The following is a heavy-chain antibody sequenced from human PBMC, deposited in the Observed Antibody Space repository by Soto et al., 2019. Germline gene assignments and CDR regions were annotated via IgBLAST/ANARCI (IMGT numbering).Heavy chain of an antibody. Sequence: GGSLRLSCAASGFTVSSNYMSWVRQAPGKGLEWVSVTYPGGTTYYADSVKGRFIISRDISKNTLDLQMNSLRAEDTAVYYCARSEGTGPPVGYLDLWGRGTLVTVSS. V-gene: IGHV3-66*01. CDR1: GFTVSSNY. CDR2: TYPGGTT. J-gene: IGHJ2*01. CDR3: ARSEGTGPPVGYLDL. D-gene: IGHD1-1*01.